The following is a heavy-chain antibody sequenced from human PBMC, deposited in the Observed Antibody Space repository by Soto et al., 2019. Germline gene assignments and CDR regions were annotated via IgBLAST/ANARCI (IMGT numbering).Heavy chain of an antibody. D-gene: IGHD3-10*01. CDR3: ARDERDSGSLDY. V-gene: IGHV3-33*01. CDR2: IWYDGSNK. CDR1: GFTFSTYG. Sequence: QVQLVESGGGVVQPGRSLRLSCAASGFTFSTYGMHWVRQAPGKGLEWVAVIWYDGSNKYYADSVKGRFTISRDNSKNTLYLQMNSLRAEDMAVYYCARDERDSGSLDYWGQGTLVTVSP. J-gene: IGHJ4*02.